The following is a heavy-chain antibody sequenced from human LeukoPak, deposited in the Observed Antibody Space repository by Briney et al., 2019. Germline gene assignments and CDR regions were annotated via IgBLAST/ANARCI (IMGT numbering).Heavy chain of an antibody. J-gene: IGHJ6*03. Sequence: GGSLRLSCAASGFTFSDAWMSWVRQAPGKGLEYVSAISSNGGSTYYANSVKGRFTISRDNSKNTLYLQMGSLRAEDMAVYFCAKGSKAVLFTRDHYMDDWGKGTTVTISS. D-gene: IGHD6-19*01. CDR3: AKGSKAVLFTRDHYMDD. CDR2: ISSNGGST. V-gene: IGHV3-64*01. CDR1: GFTFSDAW.